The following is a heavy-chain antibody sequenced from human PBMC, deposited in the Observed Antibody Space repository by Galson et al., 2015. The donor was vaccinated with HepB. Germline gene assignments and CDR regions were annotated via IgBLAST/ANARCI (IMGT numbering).Heavy chain of an antibody. Sequence: SLRLSCAASGFTFSSYWMNWVRQAPGKGLEWVANIKQDGSEKNCVDSVKGRLTISRDNAKNSLYLQLNSLRAEDTAVYYCARDTPYDPVNGYSDYWGQGTRVTV. CDR3: ARDTPYDPVNGYSDY. V-gene: IGHV3-7*03. J-gene: IGHJ4*02. CDR1: GFTFSSYW. CDR2: IKQDGSEK. D-gene: IGHD3-9*01.